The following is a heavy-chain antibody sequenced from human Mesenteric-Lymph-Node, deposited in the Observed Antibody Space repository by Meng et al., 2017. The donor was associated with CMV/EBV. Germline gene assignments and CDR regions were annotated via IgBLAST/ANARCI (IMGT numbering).Heavy chain of an antibody. CDR1: GYSFSSYA. Sequence: ASVKVSCKASGYSFSSYAFSWVRQAPGQGLEWMGWISPYSGNTKYVQQFQGRVTMTTDTSTSTVYMEFSSLRSDDTAVYYCARVSYYDTLTGLDYFDYWGQGTLVTVSS. D-gene: IGHD3-9*01. CDR2: ISPYSGNT. J-gene: IGHJ4*02. V-gene: IGHV1-18*01. CDR3: ARVSYYDTLTGLDYFDY.